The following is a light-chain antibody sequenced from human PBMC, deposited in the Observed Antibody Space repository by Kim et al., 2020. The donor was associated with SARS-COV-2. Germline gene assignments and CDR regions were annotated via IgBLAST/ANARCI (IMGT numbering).Light chain of an antibody. V-gene: IGKV1-5*03. J-gene: IGKJ4*01. CDR1: QSIISW. CDR3: QQYKSYLLT. Sequence: SASVGDRVTITCRASQSIISWLAWYQQKPGKAPKLLIYKASTLEGGVPSRFSGSGSGTEFTLSISSLQPDDFATYYCQQYKSYLLTFGGGTKVDIK. CDR2: KAS.